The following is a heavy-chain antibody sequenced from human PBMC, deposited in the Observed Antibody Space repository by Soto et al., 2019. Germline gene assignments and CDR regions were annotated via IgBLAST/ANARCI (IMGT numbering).Heavy chain of an antibody. J-gene: IGHJ4*01. CDR1: GGSMRSGDYS. D-gene: IGHD3-10*01. CDR3: AREAGNHLGSGSLFDT. CDR2: IYYSVNT. V-gene: IGHV4-30-2*01. Sequence: SETLSLTCAVSGGSMRSGDYSWSWILHPPGKGLEWIGYIYYSVNTYYNPSLKSRVTISVDRSKNHFSLKLSSVTAAETAVYYCAREAGNHLGSGSLFDTWGQGILVTVSA.